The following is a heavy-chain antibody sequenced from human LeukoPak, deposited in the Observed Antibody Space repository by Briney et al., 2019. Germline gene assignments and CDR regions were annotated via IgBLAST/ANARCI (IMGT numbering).Heavy chain of an antibody. CDR2: IIPILGIA. CDR1: GGTFSSYT. D-gene: IGHD6-13*01. CDR3: ARGLQPLVYYYYGMDV. V-gene: IGHV1-69*02. J-gene: IGHJ6*02. Sequence: GSSVKVSCKASGGTFSSYTISWVRQAPGQGLEWMGRIIPILGIANYAQKFQGRVTITADKSTSTAYMELSSLRSEDTAVYYCARGLQPLVYYYYGMDVWGQGTTVTVSS.